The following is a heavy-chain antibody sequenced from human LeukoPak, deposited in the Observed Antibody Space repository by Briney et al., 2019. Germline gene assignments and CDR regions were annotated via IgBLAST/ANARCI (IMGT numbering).Heavy chain of an antibody. CDR1: GFSFRTYW. J-gene: IGHJ4*02. CDR3: GRGDPDY. Sequence: GGSLRLSCEVSGFSFRTYWMNWVRRAPGKGLEWVANINQAGSDKYYVDSVKGRFTISRDNAKNSVYLQMNNLRAEDTGVYYCGRGDPDYWGQGTLATVSS. CDR2: INQAGSDK. V-gene: IGHV3-7*01.